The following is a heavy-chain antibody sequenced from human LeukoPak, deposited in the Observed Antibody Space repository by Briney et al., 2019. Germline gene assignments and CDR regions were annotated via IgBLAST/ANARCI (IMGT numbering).Heavy chain of an antibody. Sequence: GSLRLSCAASGFTFSGYGMHWVRQAPGKGLEWVSGISGRSGSTYYADSVKGRFTISRDNSKNTLYLQMNSLRAEDTAVYYCAKAGSIRFDYWGQGTLVTVSS. V-gene: IGHV3-23*01. CDR2: ISGRSGST. CDR1: GFTFSGYG. D-gene: IGHD1-26*01. J-gene: IGHJ4*02. CDR3: AKAGSIRFDY.